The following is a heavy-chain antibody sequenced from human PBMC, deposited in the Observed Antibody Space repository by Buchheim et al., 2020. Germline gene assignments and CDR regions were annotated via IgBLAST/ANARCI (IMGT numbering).Heavy chain of an antibody. CDR3: ARDRFGYSSSSLAEYFQH. D-gene: IGHD6-6*01. Sequence: QVQLVQSGAEVKKPGSSVKVSCKASGGTFSSYAISWVRQAPGQGLEWMGRIIPILGIANYAQQFQGRVTITADKSTSTAYMELSSLRSEDTAVYYCARDRFGYSSSSLAEYFQHWGQGTL. V-gene: IGHV1-69*04. CDR2: IIPILGIA. J-gene: IGHJ1*01. CDR1: GGTFSSYA.